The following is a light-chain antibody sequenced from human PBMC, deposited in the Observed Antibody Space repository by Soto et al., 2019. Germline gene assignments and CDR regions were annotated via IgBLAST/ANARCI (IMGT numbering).Light chain of an antibody. CDR2: AAS. Sequence: DIVMTQSPGTLSLSPGERATLSCRASQSVSVNSLAWYQQKGGQAPRLLIYAASTRATGVPDRFSGTGSGTDFALTISRLEIDDSAVYYCQQYGGSPFTFGPGTKVDIK. J-gene: IGKJ3*01. CDR1: QSVSVNS. V-gene: IGKV3-20*01. CDR3: QQYGGSPFT.